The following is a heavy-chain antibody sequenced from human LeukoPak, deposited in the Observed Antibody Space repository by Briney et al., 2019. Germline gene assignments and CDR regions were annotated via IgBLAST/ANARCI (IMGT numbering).Heavy chain of an antibody. D-gene: IGHD6-13*01. J-gene: IGHJ6*02. CDR3: ARDSVPGIAAAGTYYYYYGMDV. CDR2: INPNSGGT. Sequence: ASVKVSCKASGYTVTGYYMHWVRQAPGQGLEWMGWINPNSGGTNYAQKFQGRVTMTRDTSISTAYMELSRLRSDDTAVYYCARDSVPGIAAAGTYYYYYGMDVWGQGTTVTVSS. V-gene: IGHV1-2*02. CDR1: GYTVTGYY.